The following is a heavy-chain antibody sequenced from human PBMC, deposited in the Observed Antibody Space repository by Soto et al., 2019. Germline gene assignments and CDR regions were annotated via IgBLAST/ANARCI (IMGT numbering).Heavy chain of an antibody. CDR3: VKYHRTSYDTSGPGFDY. CDR2: ISSNGGST. D-gene: IGHD3-22*01. J-gene: IGHJ4*02. CDR1: GFTFSSYA. Sequence: GGSLRLSCSASGFTFSSYAMHWVRQAPGKGLEYVSAISSNGGSTYYADSVKGRFTISRDNSKNTLYLQMSSLRAEDTAVYYCVKYHRTSYDTSGPGFDYWGEGPLVTVSP. V-gene: IGHV3-64D*08.